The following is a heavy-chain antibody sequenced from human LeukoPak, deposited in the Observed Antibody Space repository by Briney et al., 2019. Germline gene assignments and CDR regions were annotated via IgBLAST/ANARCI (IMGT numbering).Heavy chain of an antibody. V-gene: IGHV3-30*04. Sequence: GGSLRLSCAASGFTFSNYAMHWVRQAPGKGLEWVAVISYDGSNKYYADSVKGRFTISRDNSKNTLYLQMNSLRAEDTAVYYCARGEDYWSAFDIWGQGTMVTVSS. D-gene: IGHD1-1*01. CDR3: ARGEDYWSAFDI. CDR1: GFTFSNYA. CDR2: ISYDGSNK. J-gene: IGHJ3*02.